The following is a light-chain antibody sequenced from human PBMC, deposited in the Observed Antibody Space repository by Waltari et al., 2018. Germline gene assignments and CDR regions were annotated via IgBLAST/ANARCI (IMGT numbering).Light chain of an antibody. J-gene: IGLJ2*01. Sequence: QSVLTQPRSVSGSPGQSVTISCTGTSSDIGAYNYVSWYQQHPGKAPNLVMHDVSKRPSGVPDRFSGSKSGNTASLTISGLQAEDEADYYCCSYAGRYIFAVFGGGTKLTVL. CDR1: SSDIGAYNY. CDR3: CSYAGRYIFAV. V-gene: IGLV2-11*01. CDR2: DVS.